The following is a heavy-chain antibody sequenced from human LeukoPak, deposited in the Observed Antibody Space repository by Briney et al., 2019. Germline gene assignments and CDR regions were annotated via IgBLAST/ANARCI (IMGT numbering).Heavy chain of an antibody. Sequence: ASVKVSCKASGHTFTDYYMHWVRQAPGQGLEWMGWINPNTGGTNYAQKFQGRVTMTRDTSISTPYMELSWLRSDDTAVYYCARALYTSRSYLATFSPTNFDYWGQGTLVTVSS. J-gene: IGHJ4*02. CDR1: GHTFTDYY. CDR3: ARALYTSRSYLATFSPTNFDY. V-gene: IGHV1-2*02. D-gene: IGHD6-13*01. CDR2: INPNTGGT.